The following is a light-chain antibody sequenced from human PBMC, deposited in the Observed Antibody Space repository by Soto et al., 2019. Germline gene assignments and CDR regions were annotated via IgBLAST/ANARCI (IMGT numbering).Light chain of an antibody. CDR3: CSYAGSSTV. Sequence: QSVLTQPASVSGSPGQSITISCTGTSSDVGSYNLVSWYQQHPGKAPKLMIYEVSKRPSGVSNRFSASKSGNTASLTISGLQAEDEADYYCCSYAGSSTVFGGGTKLTVL. CDR1: SSDVGSYNL. V-gene: IGLV2-23*02. CDR2: EVS. J-gene: IGLJ2*01.